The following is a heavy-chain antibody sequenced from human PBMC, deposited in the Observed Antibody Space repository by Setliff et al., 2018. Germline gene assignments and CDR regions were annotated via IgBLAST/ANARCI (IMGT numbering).Heavy chain of an antibody. J-gene: IGHJ6*03. Sequence: SETLSLTCNVSGASINTGTYYWAWIRQPPGKGLEWRGRIHYGGTTYYNPSLKSRVTISLETSNNQFSLSLSSVTAADTAVYYCARLSGFQYMDVWGKGTTVTVSS. CDR3: ARLSGFQYMDV. CDR2: IHYGGTT. D-gene: IGHD3-3*01. V-gene: IGHV4-39*07. CDR1: GASINTGTYY.